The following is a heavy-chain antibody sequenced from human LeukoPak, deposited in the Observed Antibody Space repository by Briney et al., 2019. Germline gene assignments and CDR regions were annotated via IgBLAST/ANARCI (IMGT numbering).Heavy chain of an antibody. V-gene: IGHV3-23*01. CDR1: GFTFSSYA. Sequence: GGSLRLSCAASGFTFSSYAMSWACQAPGKGLEWVSAISGSGGSTYYADSVKGRFTISRDNSKNTLYLQMNSLRAEDTAVYYCAKGDFYTAMVYFDYWGQGTLVTVSS. CDR2: ISGSGGST. D-gene: IGHD5-18*01. CDR3: AKGDFYTAMVYFDY. J-gene: IGHJ4*02.